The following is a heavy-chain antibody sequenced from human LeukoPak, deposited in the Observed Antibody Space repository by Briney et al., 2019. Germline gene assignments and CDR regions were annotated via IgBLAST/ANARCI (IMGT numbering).Heavy chain of an antibody. Sequence: GGSLRLSCAASGFTFSSYGMHWVRQAPGKGLEWVAVIWYDGSNKYYADSVKGRFTISRDNSKNTLYLQMNSLRAEDTAVYYCAKDSTGEDSSGPYFDYWGQGTLVTVSS. CDR2: IWYDGSNK. V-gene: IGHV3-33*06. J-gene: IGHJ4*02. CDR3: AKDSTGEDSSGPYFDY. D-gene: IGHD3-22*01. CDR1: GFTFSSYG.